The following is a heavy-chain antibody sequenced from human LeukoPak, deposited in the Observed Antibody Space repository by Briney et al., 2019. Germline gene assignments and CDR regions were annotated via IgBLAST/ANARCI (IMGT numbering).Heavy chain of an antibody. CDR3: ARENYGSWFDP. J-gene: IGHJ5*02. Sequence: PSETLSPTCPVSGGSISSYYWSWIRQPAGKGLEWIGRIYTSGSTNYHPSRKSRVTMSVDTSKNQFSLKLSSVAAAGTAVYYCARENYGSWFDPWGQGTLVTVSS. CDR2: IYTSGST. CDR1: GGSISSYY. V-gene: IGHV4-4*07. D-gene: IGHD3-16*01.